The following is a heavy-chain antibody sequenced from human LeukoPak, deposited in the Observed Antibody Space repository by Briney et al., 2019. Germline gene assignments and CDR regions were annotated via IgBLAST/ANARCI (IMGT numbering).Heavy chain of an antibody. Sequence: PSETLSLTCTVSGGSISSSSYYWGWIRQPPGKGLEWIGSIYYSGSTYYNPSLKSRVTISVDTSKNQFSLKLSSVTAADTAVYYCARSNWSDCPFEWGQGTLVTVSS. D-gene: IGHD1-20*01. CDR1: GGSISSSSYY. CDR2: IYYSGST. CDR3: ARSNWSDCPFE. J-gene: IGHJ4*02. V-gene: IGHV4-39*07.